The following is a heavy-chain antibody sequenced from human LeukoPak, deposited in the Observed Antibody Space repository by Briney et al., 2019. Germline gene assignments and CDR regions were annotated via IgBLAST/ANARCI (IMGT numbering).Heavy chain of an antibody. CDR3: ARRSFDSSGYYPT. V-gene: IGHV4-59*01. Sequence: SETLSLTCTVSGGSITSYYWSWIRQPPGKGLEWIGYIYYSGNTDYNPSLKSRVTISVDTSKNQFSLKLSSVTAADTAEYYCARRSFDSSGYYPTWGQGTLVTVSS. CDR1: GGSITSYY. CDR2: IYYSGNT. J-gene: IGHJ4*02. D-gene: IGHD3-22*01.